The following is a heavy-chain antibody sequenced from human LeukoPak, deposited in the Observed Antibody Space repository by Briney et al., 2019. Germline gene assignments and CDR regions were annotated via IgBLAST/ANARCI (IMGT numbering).Heavy chain of an antibody. Sequence: GGSLRLSCAASGFTFSSYSMNWVRQAPGKGLEWVSYISSSSSTIYYADSVKGRFTISRDNAKNSLYLQMNSLRAEDTAVYYCARDFISYYCSSTSCYGAGAFDIWGQGTMVTVSS. J-gene: IGHJ3*02. D-gene: IGHD2-2*01. CDR1: GFTFSSYS. CDR2: ISSSSSTI. V-gene: IGHV3-48*01. CDR3: ARDFISYYCSSTSCYGAGAFDI.